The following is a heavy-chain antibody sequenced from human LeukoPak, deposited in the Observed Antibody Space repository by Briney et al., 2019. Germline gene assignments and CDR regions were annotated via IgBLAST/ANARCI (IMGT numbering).Heavy chain of an antibody. CDR1: SDFFSSVTDY. J-gene: IGHJ4*02. V-gene: IGHV4-39*07. CDR3: AREGAAMATEYYFDY. CDR2: GDYSGGT. D-gene: IGHD5-18*01. Sequence: PSETLSLTCTVSSDFFSSVTDYWAWIRQPPGKGLEWIASGDYSGGTYYNPSLESRVAISADMSKNQFSLKLSSVTAADTAVYYCAREGAAMATEYYFDYWGQGTLVTVSS.